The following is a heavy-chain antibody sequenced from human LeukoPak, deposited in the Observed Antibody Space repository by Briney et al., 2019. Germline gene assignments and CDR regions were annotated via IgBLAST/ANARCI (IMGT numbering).Heavy chain of an antibody. Sequence: ASVKVSCKASGYTFTSYDINWVRQATRQGLEWMGWMNPNSGNTGYAQKFQGRVTITRNTSISTAYMELSSLRSEDTAVYYCARNLRLRTRDEAIGYWGQGTLVTVSS. D-gene: IGHD5-24*01. CDR2: MNPNSGNT. V-gene: IGHV1-8*03. CDR1: GYTFTSYD. CDR3: ARNLRLRTRDEAIGY. J-gene: IGHJ4*02.